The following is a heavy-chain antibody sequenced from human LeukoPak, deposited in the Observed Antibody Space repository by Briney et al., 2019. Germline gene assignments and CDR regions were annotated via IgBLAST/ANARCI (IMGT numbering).Heavy chain of an antibody. V-gene: IGHV3-15*01. CDR1: GFTFSNAW. CDR3: TADYGSGSYDY. Sequence: GGSLRLSCAASGFTFSNAWMSWVRQAPGKGLERVGRIKSKTDGGTTDYAAPVKGRFTISRHDSKNTLYLQMNSLKTEDTAVYYCTADYGSGSYDYWGQGTLVTVSS. CDR2: IKSKTDGGTT. J-gene: IGHJ4*02. D-gene: IGHD3-10*01.